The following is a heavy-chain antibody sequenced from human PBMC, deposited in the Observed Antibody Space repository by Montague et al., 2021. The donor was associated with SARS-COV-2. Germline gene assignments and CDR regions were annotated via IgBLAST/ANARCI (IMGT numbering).Heavy chain of an antibody. D-gene: IGHD2-15*01. CDR1: GYSFSSGYY. Sequence: SETLSLTCTVSGYSFSSGYYWGWIRQPPGKGLEWIGGIHHSGSTYYNPSLKSRATITVDTSKNQFFLMLSSVAAADTAVYYCASGWRYCRGGSCYSVGFDPWGQGTLVTVSS. CDR2: IHHSGST. V-gene: IGHV4-38-2*02. J-gene: IGHJ5*01. CDR3: ASGWRYCRGGSCYSVGFDP.